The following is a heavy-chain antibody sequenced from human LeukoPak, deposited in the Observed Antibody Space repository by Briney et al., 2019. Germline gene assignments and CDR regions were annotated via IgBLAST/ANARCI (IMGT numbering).Heavy chain of an antibody. D-gene: IGHD6-13*01. Sequence: GGSLRLSCAASGFTFSSYAMSWVRQAPGKGLEWVSAISGSGGSTYYADSVMGRFTISRDNSKNTLYLQMNSLRAEDTAVYYCAKGTYSSSWYYFDYWGQGTLVTVSS. CDR3: AKGTYSSSWYYFDY. V-gene: IGHV3-23*01. CDR1: GFTFSSYA. CDR2: ISGSGGST. J-gene: IGHJ4*02.